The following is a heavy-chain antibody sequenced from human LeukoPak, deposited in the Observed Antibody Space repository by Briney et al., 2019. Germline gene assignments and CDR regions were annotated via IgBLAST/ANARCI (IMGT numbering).Heavy chain of an antibody. V-gene: IGHV3-23*01. CDR1: GFTFSSYA. CDR2: ICSNDNNT. D-gene: IGHD2-15*01. J-gene: IGHJ4*02. Sequence: RGSLRLSCAASGFTFSSYAMNWVRQAPGKGLEGVSAICSNDNNTYYANSVKGRFTISRDNSKNTLSLQLNSLRAEDTAVYYCAKGTSSSCYSAPNYWGQGTLVTVSS. CDR3: AKGTSSSCYSAPNY.